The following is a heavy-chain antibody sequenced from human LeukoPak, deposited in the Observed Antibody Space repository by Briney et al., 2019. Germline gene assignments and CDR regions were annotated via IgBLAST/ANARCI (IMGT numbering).Heavy chain of an antibody. Sequence: GGSLRLSCAASGFTFSNNGMTWVRQAPGKGMEWVTGISDGGDSTYYAGSVKGRFTLSRDNSKNILYLQMNSLRAEDTAMYYRAKSQWFFDHWGQGSVDTLFS. D-gene: IGHD3-22*01. V-gene: IGHV3-23*01. CDR1: GFTFSNNG. CDR2: ISDGGDST. J-gene: IGHJ4*02. CDR3: AKSQWFFDH.